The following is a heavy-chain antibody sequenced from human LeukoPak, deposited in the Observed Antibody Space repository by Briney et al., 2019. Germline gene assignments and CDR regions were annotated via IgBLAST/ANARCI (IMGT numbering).Heavy chain of an antibody. J-gene: IGHJ4*02. Sequence: GASVKVSCKASGGTFSSYAISWVRQAPGQGLEWMGGIIPIFGTANYAQKFQGRVTITADESTSTAYMELSSLRSEDTAVYYCARGLATTTAFDYWGQGTLVTVSS. V-gene: IGHV1-69*13. D-gene: IGHD5-24*01. CDR2: IIPIFGTA. CDR3: ARGLATTTAFDY. CDR1: GGTFSSYA.